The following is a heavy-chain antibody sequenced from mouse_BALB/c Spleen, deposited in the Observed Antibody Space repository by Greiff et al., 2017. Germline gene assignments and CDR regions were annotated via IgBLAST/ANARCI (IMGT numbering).Heavy chain of an antibody. CDR1: GYTFTSYW. CDR2: INPSTGYT. CDR3: AREGFDY. Sequence: VQLHQSGAELAKPGASVKMSCKASGYTFTSYWMHWVKQRPGQGLEWIGYINPSTGYTEYNQKFKDKATLTADKSSSTAYMQLSSLTSEDSAVYYCAREGFDYWGQGTTLTVSS. V-gene: IGHV1-7*01. J-gene: IGHJ2*01.